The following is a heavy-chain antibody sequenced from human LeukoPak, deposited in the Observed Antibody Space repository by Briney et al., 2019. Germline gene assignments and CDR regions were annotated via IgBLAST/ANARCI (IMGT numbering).Heavy chain of an antibody. D-gene: IGHD4-23*01. V-gene: IGHV4-59*01. CDR2: IYYSGST. Sequence: SETLSLTCTVSGGSISSYYWSWIRQPPGKGLEWIGYIYYSGSTNYNPSLKSRVIISVDTSKNQFSLKLSSVTAADTAVYYCARGGYGGLDYWGQGTLVTVSS. CDR3: ARGGYGGLDY. CDR1: GGSISSYY. J-gene: IGHJ4*02.